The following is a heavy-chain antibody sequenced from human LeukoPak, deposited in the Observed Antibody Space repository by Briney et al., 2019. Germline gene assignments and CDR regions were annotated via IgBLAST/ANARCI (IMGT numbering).Heavy chain of an antibody. J-gene: IGHJ4*02. CDR2: ISSSGSTI. CDR3: ARDQGYGSGWYTITYFDY. D-gene: IGHD6-19*01. Sequence: GGSLRLSCAASGFTFSDYYMSWIRQAPGKGLEWVSYISSSGSTIYYADSVKGRFTISRDNAKNSLYLQMNSLRAEDTAVYYCARDQGYGSGWYTITYFDYWGQGTLVTVSS. V-gene: IGHV3-11*04. CDR1: GFTFSDYY.